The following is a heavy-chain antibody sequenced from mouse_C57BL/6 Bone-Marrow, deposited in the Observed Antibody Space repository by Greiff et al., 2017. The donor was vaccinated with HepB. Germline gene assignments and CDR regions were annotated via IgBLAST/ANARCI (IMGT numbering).Heavy chain of an antibody. CDR1: GYTFTDYY. CDR2: INPNNGGT. CDR3: ARRGYYYGSSGYYYAMDY. D-gene: IGHD1-1*01. J-gene: IGHJ4*01. V-gene: IGHV1-26*01. Sequence: EVQLQQSGPELVKPGASVKISCKASGYTFTDYYMNWVKQSHGKSLEWIGDINPNNGGTSYNQKFKGKATLTVDKSSSTAYMELRSLTSEDSAVYYCARRGYYYGSSGYYYAMDYWGQGTSVTVSS.